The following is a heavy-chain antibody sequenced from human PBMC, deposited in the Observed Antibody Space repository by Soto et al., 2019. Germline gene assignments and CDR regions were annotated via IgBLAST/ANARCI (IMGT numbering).Heavy chain of an antibody. V-gene: IGHV4-59*01. J-gene: IGHJ4*02. CDR2: IYYSGST. Sequence: PSETLSLTCTVSGGSISSYYWSWIRQPPGKGLEWIGYIYYSGSTNYNPSLKSRVTISVDTSKNQFSLKLSSVTAADTAVYYCARDRRDVYFDYWGQGTLVTVSS. D-gene: IGHD3-10*02. CDR3: ARDRRDVYFDY. CDR1: GGSISSYY.